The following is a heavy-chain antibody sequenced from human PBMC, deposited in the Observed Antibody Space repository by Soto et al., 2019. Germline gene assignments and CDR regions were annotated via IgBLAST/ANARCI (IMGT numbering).Heavy chain of an antibody. CDR2: IYHSGST. D-gene: IGHD1-26*01. CDR3: ATHDRYSGSFSPFDY. J-gene: IGHJ4*02. Sequence: PSETLSLTCAVSGYSISSGYYWGWIRQPPGKGLEWIGSIYHSGSTFYNPSLKSRVTISVDTSKNQFSLKLHSVTAADTAVYYCATHDRYSGSFSPFDYWGQGALVTVSS. V-gene: IGHV4-38-2*01. CDR1: GYSISSGYY.